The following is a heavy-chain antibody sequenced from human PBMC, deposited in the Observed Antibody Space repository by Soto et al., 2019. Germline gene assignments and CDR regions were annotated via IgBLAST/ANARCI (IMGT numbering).Heavy chain of an antibody. CDR2: ISGSGGST. CDR3: AKYELVEQFDY. D-gene: IGHD6-13*01. J-gene: IGHJ4*02. Sequence: GGSLRLSCAASGLTFSSYAMSWVRQAPGKGPEWVSAISGSGGSTYYADSVKGRFTISRDNSKNTLYLQMNSLRAEDTAVYYCAKYELVEQFDYWGQGTLVTVSS. V-gene: IGHV3-23*01. CDR1: GLTFSSYA.